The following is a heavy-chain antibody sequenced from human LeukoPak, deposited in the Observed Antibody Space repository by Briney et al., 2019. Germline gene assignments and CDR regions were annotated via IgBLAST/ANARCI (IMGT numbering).Heavy chain of an antibody. CDR3: ARGGYGMDV. V-gene: IGHV3-30-3*01. CDR2: ISYDGSNK. Sequence: PGGSLRLSCAASGFTFSSYAMHWVRQAPGKGLEWVAVISYDGSNKYYADSVKGRLTISRDNSKNTLYLQMNSLRAEDTAVYYCARGGYGMDVWGQGTTVTVSS. J-gene: IGHJ6*02. CDR1: GFTFSSYA.